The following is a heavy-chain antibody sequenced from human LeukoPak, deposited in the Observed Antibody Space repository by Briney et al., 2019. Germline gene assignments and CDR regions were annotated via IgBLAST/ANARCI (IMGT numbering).Heavy chain of an antibody. J-gene: IGHJ3*02. CDR2: IYYSGST. Sequence: KPSETLSLTCTVSGGSISSGGYYWSWIRQHPGKGLEWIGYIYYSGSTYYNPSLKSRVTISVDTSKNQFSLKLSSVTAADTAVYYYASSIVGATFPTDAFDIWGQGTMVTVSS. CDR1: GGSISSGGYY. V-gene: IGHV4-31*03. CDR3: ASSIVGATFPTDAFDI. D-gene: IGHD1-26*01.